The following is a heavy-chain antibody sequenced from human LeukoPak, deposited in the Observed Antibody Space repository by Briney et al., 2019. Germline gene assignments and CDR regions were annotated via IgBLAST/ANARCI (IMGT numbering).Heavy chain of an antibody. CDR3: ARDHANYYGSGSSPYYFDY. Sequence: GGSLRLSCAAAGGFTFSSYSMNWVRLAPGKGLEWVSSVSSSGTYIYYADSVKGRFTISRDNAKNSLYLQMNSLRAEDTAVYYCARDHANYYGSGSSPYYFDYWDQGTLVAVSS. V-gene: IGHV3-21*01. D-gene: IGHD3-10*01. CDR2: VSSSGTYI. CDR1: GGFTFSSYS. J-gene: IGHJ4*02.